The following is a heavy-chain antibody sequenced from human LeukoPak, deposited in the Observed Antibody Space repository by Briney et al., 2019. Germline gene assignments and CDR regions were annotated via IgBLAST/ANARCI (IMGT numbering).Heavy chain of an antibody. J-gene: IGHJ6*02. D-gene: IGHD2-15*01. CDR1: GSSISSHY. V-gene: IGHV4-59*11. Sequence: SETLSLTCTVSGSSISSHYWSWIRQPPGKGLEWIGYLYSSGSTDYNPSLKSRVTMSVDTSKNQFSLKLSSVTAADTAVYYCARELGYCSGGSCDNKGYYYYGMDVWGQGTTVTVSS. CDR3: ARELGYCSGGSCDNKGYYYYGMDV. CDR2: LYSSGST.